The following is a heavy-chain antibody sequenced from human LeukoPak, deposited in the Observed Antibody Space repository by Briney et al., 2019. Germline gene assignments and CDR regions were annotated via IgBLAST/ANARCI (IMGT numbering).Heavy chain of an antibody. V-gene: IGHV4-39*01. J-gene: IGHJ4*02. CDR3: ARGLSIAARRAFDY. D-gene: IGHD6-6*01. Sequence: PSETLSLTCTVSGGSISSSSYYWCWIRQPPGKGLEWIGSIYYSGSTYYNPSLKSRVTISVDTSKNQFSLKLSSVTAADTAVYYCARGLSIAARRAFDYWGQGTLVTVSS. CDR1: GGSISSSSYY. CDR2: IYYSGST.